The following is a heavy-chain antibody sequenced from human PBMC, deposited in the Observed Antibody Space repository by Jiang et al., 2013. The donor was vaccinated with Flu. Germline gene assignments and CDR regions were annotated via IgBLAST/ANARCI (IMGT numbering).Heavy chain of an antibody. D-gene: IGHD1-26*01. J-gene: IGHJ4*02. Sequence: KVSCKASGGTFSSYAISWVRQAPGQGLEWMGRIIPILGIANYAQKFQGRVTITADKSTSTAYMELSSLRSEDTAVYYCARDPRPHSGSYLGNDYWGQGTLVTVSS. CDR2: IIPILGIA. CDR1: GGTFSSYA. CDR3: ARDPRPHSGSYLGNDY. V-gene: IGHV1-69*04.